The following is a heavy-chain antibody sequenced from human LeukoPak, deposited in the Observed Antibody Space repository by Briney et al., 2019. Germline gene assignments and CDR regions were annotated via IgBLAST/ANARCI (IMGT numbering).Heavy chain of an antibody. Sequence: SETLSLTCTVSGGSISSYYWSWIRQPPGKGLEWIGYIYYSGSTNYNTSLKSRVTISVDTSKNQFSLKLSSVTAADTAVYYCARDLPYYDSSGPLGAFDIWGQGTMVTVSS. CDR3: ARDLPYYDSSGPLGAFDI. CDR1: GGSISSYY. V-gene: IGHV4-59*01. CDR2: IYYSGST. J-gene: IGHJ3*02. D-gene: IGHD3-22*01.